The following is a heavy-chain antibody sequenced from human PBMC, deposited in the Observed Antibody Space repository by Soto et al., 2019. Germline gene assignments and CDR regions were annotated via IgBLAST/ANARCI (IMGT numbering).Heavy chain of an antibody. V-gene: IGHV1-18*01. J-gene: IGHJ6*02. CDR1: GYTFTSYG. Sequence: QVQLVQSGAEVKKPGASVKVSCKASGYTFTSYGISWVRQAPGQGLEWMGWISAYNGNTKYAQKLQGRVTMTTDTSTSTAYMGLRSLRSDDTAVYYCAREGYCISTSCRHYNYYGMDVWGQGTTVTVSS. CDR3: AREGYCISTSCRHYNYYGMDV. D-gene: IGHD2-2*01. CDR2: ISAYNGNT.